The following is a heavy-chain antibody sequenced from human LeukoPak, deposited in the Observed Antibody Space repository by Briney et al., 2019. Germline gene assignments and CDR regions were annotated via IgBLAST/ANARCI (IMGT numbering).Heavy chain of an antibody. CDR3: ARESPACGEDCYFDY. Sequence: PGRSLRLPCAASGFTFRSYAMHWVRQAPGKGLEWVGGISYDGTNKYYADSVKGRFTISRDNSKNTLYLQMNSLRTDDTAVYYCARESPACGEDCYFDYWGQGTLVTVSS. CDR2: ISYDGTNK. D-gene: IGHD2-21*02. J-gene: IGHJ4*02. CDR1: GFTFRSYA. V-gene: IGHV3-30-3*01.